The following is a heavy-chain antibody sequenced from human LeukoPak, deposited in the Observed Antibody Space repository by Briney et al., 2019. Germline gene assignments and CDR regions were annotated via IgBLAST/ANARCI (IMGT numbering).Heavy chain of an antibody. CDR1: GYTLTELS. Sequence: ASVKVSCKVSGYTLTELSMQWVRQAPGKGLEWMGGFDPEDGDTIYAQKFQGRVTMTEDTSTDTAYMELSSLRSEDTAVYYCATIRWYSSSWPHYPLDYWGQGTLVTVSS. D-gene: IGHD6-13*01. CDR3: ATIRWYSSSWPHYPLDY. V-gene: IGHV1-24*01. J-gene: IGHJ4*02. CDR2: FDPEDGDT.